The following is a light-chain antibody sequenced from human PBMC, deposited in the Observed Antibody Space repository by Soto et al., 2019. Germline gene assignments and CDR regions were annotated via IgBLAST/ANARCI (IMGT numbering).Light chain of an antibody. CDR3: CSDAGSSTYV. CDR1: SSDVGSYNL. Sequence: QSALTQPASVSGSPGQSITISCTGTSSDVGSYNLVSWYQQHPAKAPKLMIYEVSKRPSGVSHRFSGSKSGNTAFLTISGLQAEDEADYYRCSDAGSSTYVFGTGTKVTVL. J-gene: IGLJ1*01. CDR2: EVS. V-gene: IGLV2-23*02.